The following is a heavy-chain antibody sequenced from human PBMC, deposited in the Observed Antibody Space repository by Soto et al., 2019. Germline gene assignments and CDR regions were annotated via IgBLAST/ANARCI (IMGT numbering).Heavy chain of an antibody. V-gene: IGHV1-69*12. J-gene: IGHJ6*02. D-gene: IGHD6-6*01. CDR3: ASPPSLTHDISSGMDV. CDR2: IAPIFGTT. Sequence: QVQLVQSGAEVKKPGSSVKVSCKTSGGTFDDSVLSWVRQAPGQGLEWMGGIAPIFGTTTYAQKFQGRVTITADEPTSTAYMELTGLRCEDTAVYFCASPPSLTHDISSGMDVWGQGTTVTVSS. CDR1: GGTFDDSV.